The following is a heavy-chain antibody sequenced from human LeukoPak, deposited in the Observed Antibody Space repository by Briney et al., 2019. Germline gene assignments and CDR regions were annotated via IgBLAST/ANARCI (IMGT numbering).Heavy chain of an antibody. CDR1: GVSISSGNNY. J-gene: IGHJ3*02. CDR2: IYSSGST. Sequence: SETLSLTCNVSGVSISSGNNYWGWIRQPPGKTLEWIGSIYSSGSTYYTPSLKSRVIILFDTAKNHFSLNLSSVTAADTAVYYCARSDGYGLVGIWGQGTMVTVSS. D-gene: IGHD3-10*01. CDR3: ARSDGYGLVGI. V-gene: IGHV4-39*07.